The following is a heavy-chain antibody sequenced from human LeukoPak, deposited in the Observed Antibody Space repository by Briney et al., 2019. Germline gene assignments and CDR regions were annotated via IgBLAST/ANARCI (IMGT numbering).Heavy chain of an antibody. V-gene: IGHV4-34*01. CDR2: INHRGHT. CDR3: ARGSGSYTGAVDY. Sequence: SETLSLTCSVSGVFLTGYYWSWIRQSSGKGLEWIAEINHRGHTNFDPSLRGRVTVSIDTSREQFSLNVTSVTAADTAVYFCARGSGSYTGAVDYWGQGTHVIVSS. J-gene: IGHJ4*01. CDR1: GVFLTGYY. D-gene: IGHD3-16*01.